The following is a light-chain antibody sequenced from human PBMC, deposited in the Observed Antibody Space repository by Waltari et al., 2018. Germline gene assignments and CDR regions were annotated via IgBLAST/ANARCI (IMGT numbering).Light chain of an antibody. J-gene: IGKJ4*01. V-gene: IGKV1D-13*01. CDR3: QQFNHYPLA. CDR1: QGVSSA. Sequence: AVQVTQSPSSLSASAGGTGTITCRASQGVSSAVDWYQQKPGKSPKLLIYDASTLESGVPSRFSGSGSGTDFTLTISSLQPEDFATYYCQQFNHYPLAFGGGTKVDIK. CDR2: DAS.